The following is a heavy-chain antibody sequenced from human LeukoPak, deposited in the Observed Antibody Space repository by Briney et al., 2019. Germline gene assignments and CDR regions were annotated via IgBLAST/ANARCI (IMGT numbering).Heavy chain of an antibody. V-gene: IGHV3-23*01. J-gene: IGHJ5*02. CDR1: GFTFSSYA. CDR3: AKGKDWFDP. CDR2: ISGSGGST. Sequence: GGSLRLSCAASASGFTFSSYAMSWVRQAPGKGLEWVSAISGSGGSTYYADSVKGRFTISRDNSKNTLYLQMNSLRVEDTAIYYRAKGKDWFDPWGQGTLVTVSS.